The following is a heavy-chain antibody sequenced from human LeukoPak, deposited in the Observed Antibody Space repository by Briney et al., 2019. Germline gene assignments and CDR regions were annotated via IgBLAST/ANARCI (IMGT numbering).Heavy chain of an antibody. CDR1: GFTFDDYA. CDR2: ISWNSGSI. J-gene: IGHJ6*02. Sequence: PGGSLRLSCAASGFTFDDYAMRWVRHAPGKGLEWVSGISWNSGSIGYADSVKRRFTISRDNAKNSLYLQMNSLRAEDTALYYCAKDNYYGMDVWGQGTTVTVSS. V-gene: IGHV3-9*01. CDR3: AKDNYYGMDV.